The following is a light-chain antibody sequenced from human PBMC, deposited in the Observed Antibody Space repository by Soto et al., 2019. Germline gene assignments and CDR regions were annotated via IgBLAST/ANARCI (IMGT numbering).Light chain of an antibody. V-gene: IGLV2-23*02. CDR1: NRDVGSYNL. CDR3: SSYAGTSPLWV. CDR2: EVS. J-gene: IGLJ3*02. Sequence: QSVLTQPASVSGPPGQSITISCAGTNRDVGSYNLVSWYQHHPGKAPKLILYEVSQRPSGVSTRFSGSKSGDTASLTISGLQAEDEADYYCSSYAGTSPLWVFGGGTKVTVL.